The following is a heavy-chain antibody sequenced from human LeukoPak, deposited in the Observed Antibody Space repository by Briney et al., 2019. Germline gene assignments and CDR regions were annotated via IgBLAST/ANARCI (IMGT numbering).Heavy chain of an antibody. D-gene: IGHD6-13*01. CDR3: AKDFDRSRWYVRYFDY. J-gene: IGHJ4*02. V-gene: IGHV3-30*18. CDR1: VFTFSSYD. Sequence: GGSLRLSCAPSVFTFSSYDLHWGGQAPGNGREGVAVISYDGRNKYYTDSLKDRFTISRDNTKTTLYLQMSSLRAEDTVVYYCAKDFDRSRWYVRYFDYWGQGTLVTVSS. CDR2: ISYDGRNK.